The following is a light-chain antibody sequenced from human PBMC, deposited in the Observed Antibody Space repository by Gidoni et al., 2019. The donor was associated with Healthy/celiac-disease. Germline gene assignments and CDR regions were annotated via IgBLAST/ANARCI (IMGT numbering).Light chain of an antibody. CDR2: DAS. V-gene: IGKV1-5*01. CDR1: QSISSW. CDR3: QQYNSYSRP. J-gene: IGKJ1*01. Sequence: DIQMTQSPSTLSASVGDRVTITCRASQSISSWLAWYPQKPGKAPKLLIYDASSLESGVPSRFSGSGSGTEFTLTISSLQPDDFATYYCQQYNSYSRPFGQXTKVEIK.